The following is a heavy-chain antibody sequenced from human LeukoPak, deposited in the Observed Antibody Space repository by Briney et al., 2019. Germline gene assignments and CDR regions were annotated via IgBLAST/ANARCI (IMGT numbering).Heavy chain of an antibody. CDR1: GGSISSSSYY. CDR3: ARDLGYSSSAPLDY. Sequence: SETLSLTCTVSGGSISSSSYYWGWIRQPPGKGLEWIGSIYYSGSTYYNPSLKSRVTISVDTSKNQFSLKLSSVTAADTAVCYCARDLGYSSSAPLDYWGQGTLVTVSS. V-gene: IGHV4-39*07. D-gene: IGHD6-6*01. J-gene: IGHJ4*02. CDR2: IYYSGST.